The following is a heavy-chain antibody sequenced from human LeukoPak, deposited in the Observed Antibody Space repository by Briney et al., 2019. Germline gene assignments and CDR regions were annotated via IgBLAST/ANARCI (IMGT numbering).Heavy chain of an antibody. J-gene: IGHJ4*02. Sequence: SETLSLTCTVSGGSISSALYHWGWIRQPPGKNLEWLGSVYYTGSTHNNPSLKSRVTISVDTSKNQFSLKLSSVTAADTAVYYCARHNSGSYYLVGFDYWGQGTLVTVSS. CDR1: GGSISSALYH. CDR2: VYYTGST. V-gene: IGHV4-39*01. D-gene: IGHD1-26*01. CDR3: ARHNSGSYYLVGFDY.